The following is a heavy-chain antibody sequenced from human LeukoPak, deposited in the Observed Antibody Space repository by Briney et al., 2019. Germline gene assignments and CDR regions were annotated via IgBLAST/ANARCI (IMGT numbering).Heavy chain of an antibody. CDR3: ARIPPTTRVTMVGNYYYYMDV. CDR2: INHRGST. V-gene: IGHV4-34*01. D-gene: IGHD4-11*01. Sequence: SETLSLTCAIYGGSLSDYYWRWIRQPPGKGLEWIGEINHRGSTTYNPSLKSRVTISIDTTKNQFSLKLTSVTAADTAVYYCARIPPTTRVTMVGNYYYYMDVWGKGTTVTVSS. CDR1: GGSLSDYY. J-gene: IGHJ6*03.